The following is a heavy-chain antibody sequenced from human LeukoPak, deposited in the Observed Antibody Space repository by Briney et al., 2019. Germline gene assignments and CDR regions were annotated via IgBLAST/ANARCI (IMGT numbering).Heavy chain of an antibody. CDR2: INHSGST. J-gene: IGHJ4*02. CDR3: ASARMAVADY. CDR1: GGSFSGYY. V-gene: IGHV4-34*01. D-gene: IGHD6-19*01. Sequence: PSETLSLTCAVYGGSFSGYYWSWIPQPPGKGLEWIGEINHSGSTNYNPSLKSRVTISVDTSKNQFSLKLSSVTAADTAVYYCASARMAVADYWGQGTLVTVSS.